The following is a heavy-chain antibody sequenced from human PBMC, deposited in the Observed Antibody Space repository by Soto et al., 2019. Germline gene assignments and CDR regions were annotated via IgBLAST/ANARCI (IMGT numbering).Heavy chain of an antibody. J-gene: IGHJ4*02. CDR2: IWYDGSNR. CDR1: GFTFSSYG. CDR3: AREPTSNYYDSSGYFEY. Sequence: QVQLVESGGGVVQPGRSLRLSCAASGFTFSSYGMHWVRQAPGKGLEWVAVIWYDGSNRYYADSVKGRFTISRDNSKNPLYLQMNSLRAEDTAVYYCAREPTSNYYDSSGYFEYWGQGTLVTVSS. V-gene: IGHV3-33*01. D-gene: IGHD3-22*01.